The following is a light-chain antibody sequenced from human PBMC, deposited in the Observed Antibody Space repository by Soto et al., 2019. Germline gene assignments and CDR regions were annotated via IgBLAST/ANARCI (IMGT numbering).Light chain of an antibody. Sequence: EIVLTQSPATLSLSPGERATLSCRASQSVSSYLAWYQQKPGQAPRLLIYDACNRTTGIPARFRGSGSGADFTLTISTLEPGDLSVYYCQQRSLLTLGGGTKVEIK. CDR2: DAC. V-gene: IGKV3-11*01. CDR1: QSVSSY. J-gene: IGKJ4*01. CDR3: QQRSLLT.